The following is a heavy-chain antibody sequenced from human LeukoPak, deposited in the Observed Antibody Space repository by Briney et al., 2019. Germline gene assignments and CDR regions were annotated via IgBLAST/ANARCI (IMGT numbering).Heavy chain of an antibody. CDR2: ISGSGGST. V-gene: IGHV3-23*01. J-gene: IGHJ5*02. D-gene: IGHD3-22*01. Sequence: GGSLRLSCAASGFTFSSYAMSWVRQAPGKGLEWVSAISGSGGSTYYADSVKGRFTIFRDNSKNTLYLQMNGLRAEDTAVYYCAKAHREYYYDSSGYYHANWFDPWGQGTLVTVSS. CDR3: AKAHREYYYDSSGYYHANWFDP. CDR1: GFTFSSYA.